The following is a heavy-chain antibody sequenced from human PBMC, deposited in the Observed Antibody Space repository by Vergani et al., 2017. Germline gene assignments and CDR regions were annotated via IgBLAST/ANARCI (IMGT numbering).Heavy chain of an antibody. CDR2: ISGSGGST. V-gene: IGHV3-23*01. D-gene: IGHD6-13*01. CDR3: AKTGYSSSWYGPNWFDP. CDR1: GFTFSSYA. Sequence: ELQLLYSGVGLLQPGGSLRLSCAASGFTFSSYAMSWVRQAPGKGLEWVSAISGSGGSTYYADSVKGRFTISRDNSKNTLYLQMNSLRAEDTAVYYCAKTGYSSSWYGPNWFDPWGQGTLVTVSS. J-gene: IGHJ5*02.